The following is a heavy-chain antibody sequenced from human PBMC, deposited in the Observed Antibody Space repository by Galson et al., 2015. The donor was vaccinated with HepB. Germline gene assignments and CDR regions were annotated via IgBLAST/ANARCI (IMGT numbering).Heavy chain of an antibody. V-gene: IGHV3-23*01. J-gene: IGHJ4*02. CDR1: GFTFSSYA. D-gene: IGHD3-3*01. CDR3: AKEPVHGDYDSWSGYYFDS. CDR2: ISGSGGRT. Sequence: SLRLSCAASGFTFSSYAMNWVRQAPGKGLECVSGISGSGGRTYDADSVKGRLTISRDNSKNTLFVQMHSLRVEDTAVYYCAKEPVHGDYDSWSGYYFDSWGQGSLVFVSS.